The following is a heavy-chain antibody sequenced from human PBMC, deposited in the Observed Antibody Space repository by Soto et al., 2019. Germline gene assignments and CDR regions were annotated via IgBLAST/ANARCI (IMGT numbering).Heavy chain of an antibody. CDR1: GYTFTSYA. Sequence: ASVKVSCKASGYTFTSYAINWVRRATGQGLKWMGWMNPNSGNTGYAQKFQGRVTMTRNTSISTAYMELSSLRSEDTAVYYCARGTIAAASDYWGQGTLVTVSS. J-gene: IGHJ4*02. CDR2: MNPNSGNT. V-gene: IGHV1-8*01. CDR3: ARGTIAAASDY. D-gene: IGHD6-13*01.